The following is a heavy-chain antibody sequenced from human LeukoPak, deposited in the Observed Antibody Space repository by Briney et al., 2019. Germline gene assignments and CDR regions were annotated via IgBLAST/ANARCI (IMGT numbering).Heavy chain of an antibody. D-gene: IGHD5-24*01. V-gene: IGHV3-53*01. CDR3: ARGDGYNPFDY. Sequence: GGSLRLSCAASGFTVSSNYMSWVRQAPGKGLEWFSVIYSGGSTYYADSVKGRFTISRDNSKNTLYLQMNSLRAEDTAVYYCARGDGYNPFDYWGQGTLVTVSS. J-gene: IGHJ4*02. CDR2: IYSGGST. CDR1: GFTVSSNY.